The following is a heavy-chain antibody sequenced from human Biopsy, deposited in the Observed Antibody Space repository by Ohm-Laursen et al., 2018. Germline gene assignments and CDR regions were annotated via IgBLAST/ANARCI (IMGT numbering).Heavy chain of an antibody. CDR3: ARESGPHSGSFAY. D-gene: IGHD6-6*01. Sequence: ATVKISCKASGYTFVSYGITWVRQAPGQGLEWMGWISAYNGDTKYAQKVQGRVTLTTDTSTSTAYMELRSLKSDDTAVYYCARESGPHSGSFAYWGQGTLVTVSS. J-gene: IGHJ4*02. CDR2: ISAYNGDT. CDR1: GYTFVSYG. V-gene: IGHV1-18*01.